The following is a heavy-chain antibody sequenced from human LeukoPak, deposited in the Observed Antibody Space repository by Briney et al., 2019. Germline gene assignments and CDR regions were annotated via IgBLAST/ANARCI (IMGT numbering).Heavy chain of an antibody. CDR1: GFTFSSYS. Sequence: GGSLRLSCAASGFTFSSYSMNWVRQAPGKGLEWVSYISSSSSTIYYADSVKGRFTISRDNSKSMLYLQMNSLRAEDTALYYCAKDYTGSSDNWGQGTLVTVSS. CDR3: AKDYTGSSDN. V-gene: IGHV3-48*01. CDR2: ISSSSSTI. D-gene: IGHD2-15*01. J-gene: IGHJ4*02.